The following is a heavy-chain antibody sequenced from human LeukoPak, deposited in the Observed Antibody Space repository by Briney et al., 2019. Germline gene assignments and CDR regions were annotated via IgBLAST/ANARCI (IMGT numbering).Heavy chain of an antibody. Sequence: ASVKVSCKASGYTFACYYMHWVRQAPGQGLEWMGIINPSGGSTSYAQKFQGRVTMTRDTSTSTVYMELSSLRSEDTAVYYCARETRYSSGWSAGAFDIWGQGTMVTVSS. CDR2: INPSGGST. D-gene: IGHD6-19*01. J-gene: IGHJ3*02. CDR3: ARETRYSSGWSAGAFDI. CDR1: GYTFACYY. V-gene: IGHV1-46*01.